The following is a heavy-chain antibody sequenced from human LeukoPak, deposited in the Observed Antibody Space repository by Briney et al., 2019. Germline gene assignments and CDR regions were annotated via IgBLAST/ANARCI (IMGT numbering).Heavy chain of an antibody. CDR3: ARDHLRYYYDSSGRDYYFDY. V-gene: IGHV3-66*01. CDR2: IYSGGST. CDR1: GSTFSSYA. D-gene: IGHD3-22*01. Sequence: GGSLRLSCAASGSTFSSYAMTWVRQAPGKGLEWVSVIYSGGSTYYADSVKGRFTISRDNSKNTLYLQMNSLRAEDTAVYYCARDHLRYYYDSSGRDYYFDYWGQGTLVTVSS. J-gene: IGHJ4*02.